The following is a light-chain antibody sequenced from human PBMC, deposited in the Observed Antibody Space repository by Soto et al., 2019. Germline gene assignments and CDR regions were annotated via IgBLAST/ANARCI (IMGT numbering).Light chain of an antibody. CDR3: TSYTSSRTYV. CDR1: SNDVGAYNY. J-gene: IGLJ1*01. Sequence: QSALTQPASVSGSPGQSITVSCTGTSNDVGAYNYVSWYQQHPGTAPKLRIYDVSNRPSGVSNRFSGSKSGNTASLTISGLQAEDEADYYCTSYTSSRTYVFGTGTKLTVL. CDR2: DVS. V-gene: IGLV2-14*03.